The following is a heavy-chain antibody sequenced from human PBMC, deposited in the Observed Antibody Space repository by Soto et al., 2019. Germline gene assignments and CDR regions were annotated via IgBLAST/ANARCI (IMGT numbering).Heavy chain of an antibody. CDR3: ARTFNGYPDY. CDR2: IDWDDDK. D-gene: IGHD5-18*01. J-gene: IGHJ4*02. CDR1: GFSLTTSGMC. V-gene: IGHV2-70*12. Sequence: ESGPTLVNPTHTLTLTCSFSGFSLTTSGMCVSWIRQPPGKALEWLALIDWDDDKYYSTSLKTRLTISKDTSENQVVLTMTNMDPVDTATYYCARTFNGYPDYWGQGTLVTVSS.